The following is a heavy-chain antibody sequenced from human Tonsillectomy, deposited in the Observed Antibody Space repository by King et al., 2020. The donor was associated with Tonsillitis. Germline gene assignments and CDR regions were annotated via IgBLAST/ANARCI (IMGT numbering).Heavy chain of an antibody. CDR3: AKDISGVCSSWYSGYGMDV. D-gene: IGHD6-13*01. V-gene: IGHV3-9*01. CDR1: GFTFDDYA. J-gene: IGHJ6*02. Sequence: VQLVESGGGLVQPGRSLRLSCAASGFTFDDYAMHWVRQSPGKGLEWVSGISWNSGSIGYADSVKGRFTISRDNAKNSLYLQMNSLRAEDTALYYCAKDISGVCSSWYSGYGMDVWGQGTTVTVSS. CDR2: ISWNSGSI.